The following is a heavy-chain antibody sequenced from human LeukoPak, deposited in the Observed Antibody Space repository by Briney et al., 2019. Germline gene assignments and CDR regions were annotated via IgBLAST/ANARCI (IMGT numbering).Heavy chain of an antibody. CDR2: IRSKAYGGTA. CDR3: TRDSLLWFGNWFDP. V-gene: IGHV3-49*04. D-gene: IGHD3-10*01. CDR1: GFTFGDYA. Sequence: PGGSLRLSCTASGFTFGDYAMSWVRQAPGKGLEWVGFIRSKAYGGTAEYAASVKGRFPISRDDSKSIAYLQMNSLKTEDTAVYYCTRDSLLWFGNWFDPWGQGTLVTVSS. J-gene: IGHJ5*02.